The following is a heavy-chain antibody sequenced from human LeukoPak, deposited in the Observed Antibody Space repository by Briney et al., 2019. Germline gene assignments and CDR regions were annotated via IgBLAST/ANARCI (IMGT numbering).Heavy chain of an antibody. CDR1: GFTFSNYA. D-gene: IGHD5-18*01. V-gene: IGHV3-23*01. J-gene: IGHJ4*02. Sequence: GGSLRLSCAASGFTFSNYAMSWVRQAPGMGLEWVSAISGSGGYTSYTASVKGRFTISRDNSKNTLYLQMNSPRAEDTAVYYCAREDSYGYRNFDYWGQGTLVTVSS. CDR3: AREDSYGYRNFDY. CDR2: ISGSGGYT.